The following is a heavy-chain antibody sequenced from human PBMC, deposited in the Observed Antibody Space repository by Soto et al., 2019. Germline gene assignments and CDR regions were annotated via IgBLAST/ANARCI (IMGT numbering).Heavy chain of an antibody. J-gene: IGHJ4*02. CDR1: GFTFTSCA. V-gene: IGHV3-23*01. Sequence: EVQLLESGGGLVQHGGSLSLSCAASGFTFTSCAMSWFRQAPGKGLEWVTGISGSGATLYYTESVKGRFTISRDNSKKTLYLRMNSLRADDTAVYYCASSVVPAAPLGVDYWGQGTLVTVSS. CDR3: ASSVVPAAPLGVDY. CDR2: ISGSGATL. D-gene: IGHD2-2*01.